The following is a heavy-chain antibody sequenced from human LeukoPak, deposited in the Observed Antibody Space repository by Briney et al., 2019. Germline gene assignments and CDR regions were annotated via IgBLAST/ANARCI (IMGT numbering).Heavy chain of an antibody. CDR1: GFTVTTNY. D-gene: IGHD4-17*01. Sequence: GGSLRLSCAASGFTVTTNYMSWVRQAPGKGLEWVSIIYSGGSTYYADSVKGRFTISIDNSKNTLFLQMNSLRADDTAVYYCARAMNGDSYFDYWGQGTLVTVSS. CDR3: ARAMNGDSYFDY. J-gene: IGHJ4*02. V-gene: IGHV3-53*01. CDR2: IYSGGST.